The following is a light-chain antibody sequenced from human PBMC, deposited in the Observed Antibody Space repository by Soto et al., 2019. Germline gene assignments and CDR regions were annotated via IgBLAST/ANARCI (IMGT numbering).Light chain of an antibody. V-gene: IGLV2-23*02. Sequence: QSVLTQPASVSGSPGQSITISCTGTSSNVGSYNLVSWFQQLPGKVPKLMIYEVTKRPSGVSDRFSGSKSGNTASLTISGLQAEDEADYYCFSYAGNSVYVFGTGTKVTVL. CDR3: FSYAGNSVYV. CDR1: SSNVGSYNL. CDR2: EVT. J-gene: IGLJ1*01.